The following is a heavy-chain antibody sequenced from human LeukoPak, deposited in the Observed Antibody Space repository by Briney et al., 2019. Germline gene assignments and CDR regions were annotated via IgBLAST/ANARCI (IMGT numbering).Heavy chain of an antibody. V-gene: IGHV1-46*01. D-gene: IGHD3-22*01. CDR3: ATPGAITMIVGGFDY. Sequence: NPIGGSTSYAQKFQGRVTMTDHTSTDTAYMELSSLRSEDTAVYYCATPGAITMIVGGFDYWGQGTLVTVSS. J-gene: IGHJ4*02. CDR2: NPIGGST.